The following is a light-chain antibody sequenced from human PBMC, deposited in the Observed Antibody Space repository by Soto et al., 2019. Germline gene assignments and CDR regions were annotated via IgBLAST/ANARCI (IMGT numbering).Light chain of an antibody. Sequence: DIVMTQTPISLSVTPGQPTSISCKSSQSLLHSDGKTYLSWYLQKPGQPPQLLISEVSNRFSGVPDRFSGSGSGTDFTLKISWVEADDVGVYYCMQSLELPRTFGQGTKVEIK. CDR1: QSLLHSDGKTY. J-gene: IGKJ1*01. CDR2: EVS. CDR3: MQSLELPRT. V-gene: IGKV2D-29*01.